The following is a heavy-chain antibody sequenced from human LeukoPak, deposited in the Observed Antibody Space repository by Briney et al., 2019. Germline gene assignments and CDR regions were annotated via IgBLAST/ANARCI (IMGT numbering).Heavy chain of an antibody. V-gene: IGHV1-18*04. D-gene: IGHD2-2*03. Sequence: ASVKVSCKASGYTFTGYYMHWVRQAPGQGLEWMGWISAYNGNTNYAQKLQGRVTMTTDTSTSTAYMELRSLRSDDTAVYYCARDLVIVVVPAATVNWFDPWGQGTLVTVSS. CDR2: ISAYNGNT. CDR3: ARDLVIVVVPAATVNWFDP. J-gene: IGHJ5*02. CDR1: GYTFTGYY.